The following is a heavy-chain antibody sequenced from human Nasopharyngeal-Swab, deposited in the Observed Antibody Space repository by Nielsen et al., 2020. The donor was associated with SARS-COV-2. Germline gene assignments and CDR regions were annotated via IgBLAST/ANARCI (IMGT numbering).Heavy chain of an antibody. J-gene: IGHJ6*02. CDR3: ARDPPGYSSGWYWDYYYGMDV. D-gene: IGHD6-19*01. V-gene: IGHV3-7*03. Sequence: GESLKISCAASGFTFSSYWMSWVRQAPGKGLEWVANIKQGGSEKYYVDSVKGRFTISRDNAKNSLYLQMNSLRAEDTAVYYCARDPPGYSSGWYWDYYYGMDVWGQGTTVTVSS. CDR1: GFTFSSYW. CDR2: IKQGGSEK.